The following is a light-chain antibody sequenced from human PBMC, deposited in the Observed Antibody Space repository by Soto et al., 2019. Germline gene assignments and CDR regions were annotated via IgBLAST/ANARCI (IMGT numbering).Light chain of an antibody. J-gene: IGKJ2*01. CDR2: AAS. Sequence: DLQMTQSPSSLSASVGDRVTITCRASQSISSYLNWYQQKPGKAPKRLIYAASSLQSGVPSRFSGSGSGTDFTLTISSLQPEDLAGYYCQQSYSTRVFGQGTMLEIK. V-gene: IGKV1-39*01. CDR1: QSISSY. CDR3: QQSYSTRV.